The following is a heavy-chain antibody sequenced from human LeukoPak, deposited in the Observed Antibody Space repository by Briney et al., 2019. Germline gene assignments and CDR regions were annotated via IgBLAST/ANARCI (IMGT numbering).Heavy chain of an antibody. J-gene: IGHJ6*02. CDR3: ARAGMVRGVIRTYYYYGMDV. Sequence: PGGSLRLSCAASGFTVSSNYMSWVRQAPGKGLEWVSVIYSGGSTYYADSVKGRFTISRDNSKNTLYLQMNSLRAEDTAVYYCARAGMVRGVIRTYYYYGMDVWGQGTTVTVSS. V-gene: IGHV3-53*01. CDR2: IYSGGST. D-gene: IGHD3-10*01. CDR1: GFTVSSNY.